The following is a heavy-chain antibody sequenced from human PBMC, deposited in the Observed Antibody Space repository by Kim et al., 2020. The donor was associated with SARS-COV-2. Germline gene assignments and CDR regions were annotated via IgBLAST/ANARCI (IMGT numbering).Heavy chain of an antibody. Sequence: RFTISRDDSKNTLYLQMNSLKTEDTAVYYCTTGFHYYDSSGYYYLSYFDYWGQGTLVTVSS. CDR3: TTGFHYYDSSGYYYLSYFDY. V-gene: IGHV3-15*01. D-gene: IGHD3-22*01. J-gene: IGHJ4*02.